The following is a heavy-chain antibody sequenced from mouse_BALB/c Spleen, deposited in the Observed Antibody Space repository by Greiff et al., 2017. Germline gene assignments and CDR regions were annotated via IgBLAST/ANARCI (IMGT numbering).Heavy chain of an antibody. D-gene: IGHD2-3*01. V-gene: IGHV1-87*01. CDR2: IYPGDGDT. Sequence: QVQLQQSGAELARPGASVKLSCKASGYTFTSYWMQWVKQRPGQGLEWIGAIYPGDGDTRYTQKFKGKATLTADKSSSTAYMQLSSLASEDSAVYYCTRSDGYYEHIDVWGAGTTVTVSS. CDR3: TRSDGYYEHIDV. J-gene: IGHJ1*01. CDR1: GYTFTSYW.